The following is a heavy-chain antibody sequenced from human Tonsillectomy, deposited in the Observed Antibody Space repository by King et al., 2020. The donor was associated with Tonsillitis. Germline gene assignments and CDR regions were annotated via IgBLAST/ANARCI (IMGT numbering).Heavy chain of an antibody. D-gene: IGHD3-22*01. CDR2: ISSSSSYI. J-gene: IGHJ3*02. CDR1: GFTFSSYS. CDR3: ARQVYYDSSGYQENALDI. Sequence: VQLVESGGGLVKPGGSLRLSCAASGFTFSSYSMNWVRQAPGKGLEWVSSISSSSSYIYYADSVKGRFTISRDNAKNSLYLQMNSLRAEDTAVYYCARQVYYDSSGYQENALDIWGQGTMVTVSS. V-gene: IGHV3-21*01.